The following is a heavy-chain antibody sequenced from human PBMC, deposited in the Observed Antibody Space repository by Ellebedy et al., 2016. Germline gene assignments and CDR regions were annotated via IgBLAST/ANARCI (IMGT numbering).Heavy chain of an antibody. CDR3: AIGPAGKPYYDFWSGYGSFDY. Sequence: GESLKISXAASGFTFSSYGMHWVRQAPGKGLEWVAVIWYDGSNKYYADSVKGRFTISRDNSKNTLYLQMNSLRAEDTAVYYCAIGPAGKPYYDFWSGYGSFDYWGQGTLVTVS. J-gene: IGHJ4*02. V-gene: IGHV3-33*08. CDR1: GFTFSSYG. CDR2: IWYDGSNK. D-gene: IGHD3-3*01.